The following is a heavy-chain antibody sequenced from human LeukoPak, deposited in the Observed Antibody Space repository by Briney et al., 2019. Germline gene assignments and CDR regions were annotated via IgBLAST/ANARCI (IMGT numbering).Heavy chain of an antibody. D-gene: IGHD3-22*01. CDR1: GFTFSSYW. Sequence: PGGSLRLSCAASGFTFSSYWMSWVRQAPGKGLEWVAVISYDGSNKYYADSVKGRFTISRDNSKNTLYLQMNSLRAEDTAVYYCARVLGYEDSSGSNPTYYYYYGMDVWGQGTTVTVSS. J-gene: IGHJ6*02. CDR3: ARVLGYEDSSGSNPTYYYYYGMDV. V-gene: IGHV3-30-3*01. CDR2: ISYDGSNK.